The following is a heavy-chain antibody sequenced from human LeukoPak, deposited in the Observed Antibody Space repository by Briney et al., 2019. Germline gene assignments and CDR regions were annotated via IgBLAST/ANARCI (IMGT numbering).Heavy chain of an antibody. Sequence: ASVKVSCKTSGYTFTTYAISWVRQAPGQGIEWMGWISAYKGNTDYAQKFQGRVTMTTDTSTSTVYMELRSLRSDDTAVYYCARLDYRGNRGAFDIWGQGTTVTVSS. J-gene: IGHJ3*02. CDR1: GYTFTTYA. CDR2: ISAYKGNT. D-gene: IGHD4-23*01. CDR3: ARLDYRGNRGAFDI. V-gene: IGHV1-18*01.